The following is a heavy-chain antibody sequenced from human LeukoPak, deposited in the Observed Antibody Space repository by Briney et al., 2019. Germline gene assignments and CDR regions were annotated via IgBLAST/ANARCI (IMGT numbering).Heavy chain of an antibody. J-gene: IGHJ6*04. Sequence: PGGSLRLSCAASGFTFSSYGMHWVRQAPGKGLEWVAFIRYDGSNKYYADSVKGRFTISGDNSKNTLYLQMNSLRGEDTAVYFCAKEKGTRWFGTMDVWGKGTTVTVSS. CDR1: GFTFSSYG. CDR2: IRYDGSNK. D-gene: IGHD3-10*01. CDR3: AKEKGTRWFGTMDV. V-gene: IGHV3-30*02.